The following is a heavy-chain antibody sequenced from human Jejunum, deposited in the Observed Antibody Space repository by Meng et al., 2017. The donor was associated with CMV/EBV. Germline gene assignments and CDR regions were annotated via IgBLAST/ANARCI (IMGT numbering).Heavy chain of an antibody. CDR1: GFSFNYAW. CDR3: AWDTSGYERFDV. D-gene: IGHD3-3*01. V-gene: IGHV3-15*07. Sequence: SGFSFNYAWMNWVRQAPGKGLEWVGRIKSKASGGTIDYAAPVKGRFIISRDDLKNTLYLQMNSLKTEDTAVYYCAWDTSGYERFDVWGQGTLVTVSS. J-gene: IGHJ4*02. CDR2: IKSKASGGTI.